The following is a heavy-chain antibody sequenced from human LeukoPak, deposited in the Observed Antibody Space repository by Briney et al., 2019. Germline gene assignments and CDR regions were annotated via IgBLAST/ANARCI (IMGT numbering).Heavy chain of an antibody. CDR3: ARFLYSSGLYYFDY. CDR1: GYTFTSYG. V-gene: IGHV1-18*01. D-gene: IGHD6-19*01. CDR2: ISAYNGNT. J-gene: IGHJ4*02. Sequence: GASVKVSCKASGYTFTSYGISWVRQAPGQGLEWMGWISAYNGNTNYAQKLQGRVTMTTDTSTSTAYMELRSLRSDDTAVYYCARFLYSSGLYYFDYWGQGTLVTVSS.